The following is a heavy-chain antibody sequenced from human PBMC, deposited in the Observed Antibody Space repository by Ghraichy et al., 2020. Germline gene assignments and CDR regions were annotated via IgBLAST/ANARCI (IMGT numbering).Heavy chain of an antibody. D-gene: IGHD2/OR15-2a*01. CDR2: IKGDGSGT. Sequence: GGSLRLSCAASGFTFGDQWMHWVRQMPGKGLLWVSRIKGDGSGTSYADSVKGRFTISRNNAKNTLYLQMNSLTADDTAVYYCASDLHNRDWYWNFDLWGRGTLVTVAS. CDR3: ASDLHNRDWYWNFDL. CDR1: GFTFGDQW. V-gene: IGHV3-74*01. J-gene: IGHJ2*01.